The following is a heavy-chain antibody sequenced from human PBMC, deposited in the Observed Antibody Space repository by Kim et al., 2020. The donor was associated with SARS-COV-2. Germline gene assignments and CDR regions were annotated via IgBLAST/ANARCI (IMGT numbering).Heavy chain of an antibody. CDR2: IYYSGST. CDR3: ARFRCSSTSCSGGYAFDI. V-gene: IGHV4-59*01. CDR1: GGSISSYY. D-gene: IGHD2-2*01. J-gene: IGHJ3*02. Sequence: SETLSLTCTVSGGSISSYYWSWIRQPPGEGLEWIGYIYYSGSTNYNPSLKSRVTMSVDTSKNQFSLKLSSVTVADTAVYYCARFRCSSTSCSGGYAFDI.